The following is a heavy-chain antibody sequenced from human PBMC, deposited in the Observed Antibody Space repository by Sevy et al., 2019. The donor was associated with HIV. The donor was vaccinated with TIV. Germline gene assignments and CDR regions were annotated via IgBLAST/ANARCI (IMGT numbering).Heavy chain of an antibody. Sequence: ASVKVSCKASGYTFTSYGISWVRQAPGQGLEWMGWISAYNGNTNYAQKLQGRVTMTTDTSTSTAYMELRSLRSDDTAVYYCARGLLFYYDSSSYYYDYWGQGTLVTVSS. CDR1: GYTFTSYG. J-gene: IGHJ4*02. V-gene: IGHV1-18*01. CDR2: ISAYNGNT. CDR3: ARGLLFYYDSSSYYYDY. D-gene: IGHD3-22*01.